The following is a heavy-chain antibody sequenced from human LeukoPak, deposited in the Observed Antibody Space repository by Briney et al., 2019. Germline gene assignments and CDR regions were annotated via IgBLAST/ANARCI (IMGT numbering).Heavy chain of an antibody. J-gene: IGHJ3*02. Sequence: TSETLSLTCTVSGGSISSGDYYWSWIRQPPGKGLEWIGYIYYSGSTYYNPSLKSRVTISVDTSKNQFSLKLSSVTAADTAVYYCARDPVPVSPHAFDIWGQGTMVTVSS. V-gene: IGHV4-30-4*08. CDR3: ARDPVPVSPHAFDI. CDR2: IYYSGST. CDR1: GGSISSGDYY. D-gene: IGHD2-2*01.